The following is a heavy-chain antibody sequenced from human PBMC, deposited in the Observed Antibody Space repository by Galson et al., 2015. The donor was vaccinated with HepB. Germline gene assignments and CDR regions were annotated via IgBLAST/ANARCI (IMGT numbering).Heavy chain of an antibody. CDR3: ARHLSDSSSSGFDY. CDR1: GGSISSSSYY. D-gene: IGHD6-6*01. J-gene: IGHJ4*02. V-gene: IGHV4-39*01. Sequence: ETLSLTCTVSGGSISSSSYYWGWIRQPPGKGLEWIGSIYYSGSTYYNPSLKSRVTISVDTSKNQFSLKLSSVAAADTAVYYCARHLSDSSSSGFDYWGQETLVTVSS. CDR2: IYYSGST.